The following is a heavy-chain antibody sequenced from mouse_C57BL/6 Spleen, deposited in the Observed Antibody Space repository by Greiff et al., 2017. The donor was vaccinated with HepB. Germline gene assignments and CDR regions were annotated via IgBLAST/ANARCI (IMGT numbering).Heavy chain of an antibody. D-gene: IGHD3-1*01. CDR1: GYTFTSYW. V-gene: IGHV1-69*01. Sequence: VQLQQPGAELVIPGASVKLSCKASGYTFTSYWMHWVKQGPGQGLEWIGEIDPSDSYTNYNQKFKGKSTLTVDKSSSTAYMTLSNLKSEDSAVYYCARLRGSYAMDYWGQGTSVTVSS. CDR3: ARLRGSYAMDY. CDR2: IDPSDSYT. J-gene: IGHJ4*01.